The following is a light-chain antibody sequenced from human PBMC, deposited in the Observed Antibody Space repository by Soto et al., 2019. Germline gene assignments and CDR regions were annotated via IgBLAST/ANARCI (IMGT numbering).Light chain of an antibody. J-gene: IGLJ1*01. Sequence: QSVLTQPPSASGSPGQSVTISCTGTSSDVGGYNYVSWYQQHPGKAPKLMIYAVSKRPSGVPDRFSGSKSGNTASLTVSGLQAEDEADYYCSSYAGSNFFVFGTGTKLTVL. CDR1: SSDVGGYNY. CDR3: SSYAGSNFFV. CDR2: AVS. V-gene: IGLV2-8*01.